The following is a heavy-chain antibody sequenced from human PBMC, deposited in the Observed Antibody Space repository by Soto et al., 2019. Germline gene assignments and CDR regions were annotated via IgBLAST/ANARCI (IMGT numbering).Heavy chain of an antibody. D-gene: IGHD5-12*01. CDR1: GGTFSSYA. CDR2: IIPIFGTA. V-gene: IGHV1-69*13. J-gene: IGHJ5*02. CDR3: AGCSVDNNWFDP. Sequence: ASVKVSCKASGGTFSSYAISWVRQAPGQGLEWMGGIIPIFGTANYAQKFQGRVTITADESTSTAYMELSSLRSEDTAVYYCAGCSVDNNWFDPWGQGTLVTVSS.